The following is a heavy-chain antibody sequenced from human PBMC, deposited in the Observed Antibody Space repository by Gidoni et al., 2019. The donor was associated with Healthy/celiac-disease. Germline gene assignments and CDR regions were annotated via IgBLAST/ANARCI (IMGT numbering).Heavy chain of an antibody. CDR2: IKQDGSEK. CDR3: ARPTAVDWFDP. V-gene: IGHV3-7*01. D-gene: IGHD2-15*01. Sequence: EVQLVESGGGLVQPGGSLRISCAASGFTFSSYWMSWVRQAPGKGLEWVANIKQDGSEKYYVDSVKGRFTISRDNAKNSLYLQMNSLRAEDTAVYYCARPTAVDWFDPWGQGTLVTVSS. J-gene: IGHJ5*02. CDR1: GFTFSSYW.